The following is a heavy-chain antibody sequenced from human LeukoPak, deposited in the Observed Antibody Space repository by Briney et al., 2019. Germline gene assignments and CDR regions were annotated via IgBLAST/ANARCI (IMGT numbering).Heavy chain of an antibody. CDR2: IGYTGST. J-gene: IGHJ4*02. Sequence: SSETLSLTCTVNGGSISTRNHYWGWLRQPPGNGLEWFGRIGYTGSTNSNPSLKSRVTLSVGTSKNPVSLTLSSVTAADTAVYFWARRMGSGATYPRTFDYWGQGTLVTVSS. CDR1: GGSISTRNHY. V-gene: IGHV4-39*01. CDR3: ARRMGSGATYPRTFDY. D-gene: IGHD2-8*02.